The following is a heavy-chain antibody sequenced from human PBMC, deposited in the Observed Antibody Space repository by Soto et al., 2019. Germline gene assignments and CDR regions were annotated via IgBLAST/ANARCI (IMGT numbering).Heavy chain of an antibody. CDR2: LSYDGSNK. J-gene: IGHJ3*02. V-gene: IGHV3-30-3*01. CDR3: ARGWMYYYDSSSYHDAFDI. CDR1: GFTFSNYA. D-gene: IGHD3-22*01. Sequence: QVQLVESGGGVVQPGRSLRLSCAASGFTFSNYATYWVRQAPGKGLEWVADLSYDGSNKYYADSVKGRFTISRDNSENTLYLQMNSRSAEDTAVYYCARGWMYYYDSSSYHDAFDICGQGTMVTVSS.